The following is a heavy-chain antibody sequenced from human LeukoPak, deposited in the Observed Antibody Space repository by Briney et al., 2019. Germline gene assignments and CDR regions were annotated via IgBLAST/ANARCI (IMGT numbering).Heavy chain of an antibody. CDR2: INPNSGDT. J-gene: IGHJ3*02. CDR1: GYTFTSYG. D-gene: IGHD1-1*01. Sequence: ASVKVSCKASGYTFTSYGISWVRQAPGQKLEWMGWINPNSGDTNYAQKFQGRVTMTRDTSITTAYVDLSRLRSDDTAMYYCVRGTSNACHIWGQGTMVTVSS. V-gene: IGHV1-2*02. CDR3: VRGTSNACHI.